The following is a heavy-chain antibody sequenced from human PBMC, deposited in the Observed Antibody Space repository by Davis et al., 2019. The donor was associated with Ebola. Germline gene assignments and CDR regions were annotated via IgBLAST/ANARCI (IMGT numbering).Heavy chain of an antibody. J-gene: IGHJ4*02. CDR1: GGSISSYY. D-gene: IGHD4-23*01. CDR3: ARLYGGNSRPVDY. Sequence: PSETLSLTCTVSGGSISSYYWRWIRQPPGKGLEWIGYIYYSGSTNYNPSLNSRVTISVDTSKNQFSLKLSSVTAADTAVYYCARLYGGNSRPVDYWGQGTLVTVSS. V-gene: IGHV4-59*08. CDR2: IYYSGST.